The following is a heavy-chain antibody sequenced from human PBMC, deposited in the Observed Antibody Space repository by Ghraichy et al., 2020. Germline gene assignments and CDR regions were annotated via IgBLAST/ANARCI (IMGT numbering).Heavy chain of an antibody. D-gene: IGHD5-18*01. CDR2: IIPIFGTA. Sequence: SVKVSCKASGGTFSSYAISWVRQAPGQGLEWMGRIIPIFGTANYAQKFQGRVTITADESTSTAYMELSSLRSEDTAVYYCARDQGGGGYSYGPGDYYYYYMDVWGKGTTVTVSS. J-gene: IGHJ6*03. CDR3: ARDQGGGGYSYGPGDYYYYYMDV. V-gene: IGHV1-69*13. CDR1: GGTFSSYA.